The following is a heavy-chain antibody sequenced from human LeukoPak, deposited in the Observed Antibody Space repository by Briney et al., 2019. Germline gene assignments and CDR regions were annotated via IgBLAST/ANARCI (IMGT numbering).Heavy chain of an antibody. CDR1: GFTVSSNY. CDR2: IYSGGST. V-gene: IGHV3-53*01. CDR3: ARDKSSPHAFDI. Sequence: GGSLRLSRAASGFTVSSNYMSWVRQAPGKGLEWVSIIYSGGSTYYADSVKGRFTISRDNSKNTLYLQMNSLRAEDTAVYYCARDKSSPHAFDIGGQGTMVTVSS. J-gene: IGHJ3*02.